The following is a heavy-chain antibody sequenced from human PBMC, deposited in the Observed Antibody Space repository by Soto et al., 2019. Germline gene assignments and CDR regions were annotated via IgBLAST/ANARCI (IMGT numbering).Heavy chain of an antibody. J-gene: IGHJ4*02. D-gene: IGHD6-19*01. Sequence: QVQLVQSGAEEKKPGASVKVSCKASGYTFTGYAMHWVRQAPGQRLEWMGWINAGNGNTKYSQKFQGRVTITRDTSASTAYMELSSLRCEDTAVYSCARAVAVAADFNYGGLGTLVTFSS. CDR2: INAGNGNT. CDR1: GYTFTGYA. V-gene: IGHV1-3*05. CDR3: ARAVAVAADFNY.